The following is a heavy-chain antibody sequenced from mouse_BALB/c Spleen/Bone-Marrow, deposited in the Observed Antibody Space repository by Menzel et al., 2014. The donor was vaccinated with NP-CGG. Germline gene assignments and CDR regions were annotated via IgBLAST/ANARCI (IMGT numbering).Heavy chain of an antibody. CDR2: ISSGSSTI. CDR1: GFTFSSFG. Sequence: EVKLQESGGGLVQPGGSRKLSCAASGFTFSSFGMHWVRQAPEKGLGWVAYISSGSSTIFYSDTVKGRFTVSKDNPKKTPLLQMTSLRSEETAMYCRTRGGNWDDFDSWGQGTTLTVSS. D-gene: IGHD4-1*01. V-gene: IGHV5-17*02. CDR3: TRGGNWDDFDS. J-gene: IGHJ2*01.